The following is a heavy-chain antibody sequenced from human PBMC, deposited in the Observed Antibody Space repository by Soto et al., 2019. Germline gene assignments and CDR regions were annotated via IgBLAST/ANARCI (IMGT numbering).Heavy chain of an antibody. CDR1: GGTFSSYS. CDR2: IIPILGIA. Sequence: ASVKVSCKASGGTFSSYSISWVRPAPGQGLEWMGRIIPILGIANYAQKFQGRVTITADKSTSTAYMELSSLRSEDTAVYYCARPSKSPSDAFDIWGQGTMVTVSS. CDR3: ARPSKSPSDAFDI. J-gene: IGHJ3*02. V-gene: IGHV1-69*02.